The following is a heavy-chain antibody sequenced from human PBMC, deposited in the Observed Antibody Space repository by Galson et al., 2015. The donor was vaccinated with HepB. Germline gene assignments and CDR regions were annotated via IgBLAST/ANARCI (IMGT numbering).Heavy chain of an antibody. CDR2: IIPILGVA. J-gene: IGHJ5*02. CDR3: ARVKGKPWFDP. Sequence: SVKVSCKASGGTFSSYTISWVRQAPGQGLEWMGRIIPILGVANYAQKFQGRVTITADKSTSTAYMELSSLRSEDTAVYYCARVKGKPWFDPWGQGTLVTVSS. V-gene: IGHV1-69*02. CDR1: GGTFSSYT. D-gene: IGHD4-23*01.